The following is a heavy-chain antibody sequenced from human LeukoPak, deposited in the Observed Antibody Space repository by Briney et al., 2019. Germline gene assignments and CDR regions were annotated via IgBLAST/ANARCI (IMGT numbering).Heavy chain of an antibody. Sequence: SETLSLTSTVSGGSITSYYWSWIRQPPGKGLEWIGYISYSRSTNYNPSLKSRATMSLDTSKNQFSLNLNSVTAADTAVYYCARGERPGCDYWGQGTLVTVSS. CDR3: ARGERPGCDY. V-gene: IGHV4-59*01. D-gene: IGHD6-6*01. CDR2: ISYSRST. CDR1: GGSITSYY. J-gene: IGHJ4*02.